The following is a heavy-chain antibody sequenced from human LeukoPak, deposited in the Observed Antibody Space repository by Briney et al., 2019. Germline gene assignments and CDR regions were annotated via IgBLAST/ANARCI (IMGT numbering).Heavy chain of an antibody. CDR3: ARATSGGNPGDY. D-gene: IGHD4-23*01. Sequence: TSETLSLTCTVSGASISSYYWTWIRQPPGKGLEWIGYLYYSGSTNYNPSLKSRVTISVDTSKNQFSLKLSSVTAADTAVYYCARATSGGNPGDYWGQGTLVTVSP. J-gene: IGHJ4*02. V-gene: IGHV4-59*01. CDR2: LYYSGST. CDR1: GASISSYY.